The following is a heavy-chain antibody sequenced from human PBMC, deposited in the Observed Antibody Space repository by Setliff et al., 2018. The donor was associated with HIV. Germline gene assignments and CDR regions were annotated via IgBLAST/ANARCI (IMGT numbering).Heavy chain of an antibody. D-gene: IGHD6-13*01. J-gene: IGHJ4*02. V-gene: IGHV1-2*02. CDR3: ASTIAAAGYYFDY. CDR2: INPKSDGT. CDR1: GYSFTDYY. Sequence: ASVKVSCKASGYSFTDYYIHWVRQAPGQGLEWMGWINPKSDGTNYAQKFQGRVTITADKSTSTAYMELSSLRSEDTAVYYCASTIAAAGYYFDYWGQGTLVTVSS.